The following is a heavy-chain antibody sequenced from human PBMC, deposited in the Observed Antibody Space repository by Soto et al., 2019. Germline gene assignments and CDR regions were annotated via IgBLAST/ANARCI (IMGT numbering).Heavy chain of an antibody. D-gene: IGHD3-3*01. CDR2: IIPIFGTP. CDR1: GGSFSGFA. J-gene: IGHJ4*02. Sequence: QVQLVQSGAEVKKPGSSVKVSCKASGGSFSGFALSWVRQAPGQGLEWIGGIIPIFGTPNYAQKFQGRVTITADESTDTGYMEMSGLKSEDTAIYYCARELRIISGYYYGAFDYWGQGTLVTVPS. CDR3: ARELRIISGYYYGAFDY. V-gene: IGHV1-69*01.